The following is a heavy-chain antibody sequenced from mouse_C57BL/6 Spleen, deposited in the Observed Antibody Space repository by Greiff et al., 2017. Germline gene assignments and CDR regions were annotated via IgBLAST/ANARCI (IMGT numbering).Heavy chain of an antibody. Sequence: QVQLKQPGAELVKPGASVKLSCKASGYTFTSYWMHWVKQRPGRGLEWIGRIDPNSGGTKYNEKFKSKATLTVDKPSSTAYMQLSSLTSEDSAVYYCARYYDYEDYAMDYWGQGTSVTGSS. V-gene: IGHV1-72*01. D-gene: IGHD2-4*01. CDR1: GYTFTSYW. CDR2: IDPNSGGT. J-gene: IGHJ4*01. CDR3: ARYYDYEDYAMDY.